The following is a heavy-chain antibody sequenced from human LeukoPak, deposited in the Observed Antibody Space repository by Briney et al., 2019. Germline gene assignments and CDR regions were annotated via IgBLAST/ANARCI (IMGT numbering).Heavy chain of an antibody. J-gene: IGHJ6*03. Sequence: GGSLRLSYAASGFTFSSYWMSWVRQAPGKGLQWVANIKQDGSEKNYVDSVKGRFSISRDNAKNSLYLQMNSLTAEDTAVYYCARNPPGIVGAPTHYCYYMDVWGRGTTVTISS. CDR2: IKQDGSEK. CDR1: GFTFSSYW. D-gene: IGHD1-26*01. V-gene: IGHV3-7*01. CDR3: ARNPPGIVGAPTHYCYYMDV.